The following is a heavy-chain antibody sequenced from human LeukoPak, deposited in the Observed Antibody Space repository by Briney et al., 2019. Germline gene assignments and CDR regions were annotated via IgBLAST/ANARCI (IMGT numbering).Heavy chain of an antibody. V-gene: IGHV7-4-1*02. CDR3: ARDPGYGERNWFDP. D-gene: IGHD4/OR15-4a*01. CDR1: GYTFTSYA. CDR2: INTNTGNP. Sequence: GASVKVSCKASGYTFTSYAMNWVRQAPGQGLEWMGWINTNTGNPAYAQGFTGRFVFSLDTSVSTAYLQISSLKAEDTAVYYCARDPGYGERNWFDPWGQGTLVTVSS. J-gene: IGHJ5*02.